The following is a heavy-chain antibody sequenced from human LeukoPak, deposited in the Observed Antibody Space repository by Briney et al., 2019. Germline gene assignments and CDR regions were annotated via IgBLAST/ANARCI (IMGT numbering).Heavy chain of an antibody. J-gene: IGHJ4*02. CDR3: ARDDVQWLGTYY. CDR1: GYTFTSYY. CDR2: INPSGGST. V-gene: IGHV1-46*01. D-gene: IGHD6-19*01. Sequence: WASVKASCKASGYTFTSYYMHWVRQAPGQGLEWMGIINPSGGSTSYAQKFQGRVTMTRDTSTSTVYMELSSLRSEDTAVYYCARDDVQWLGTYYWGQGTLVTVSS.